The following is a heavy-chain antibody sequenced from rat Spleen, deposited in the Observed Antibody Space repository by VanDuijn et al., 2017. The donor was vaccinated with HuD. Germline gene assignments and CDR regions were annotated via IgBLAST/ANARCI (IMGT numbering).Heavy chain of an antibody. J-gene: IGHJ1*01. V-gene: IGHV2-43*01. D-gene: IGHD1-11*01. CDR1: GFSLTGYH. CDR2: IWTGGST. Sequence: QVQLKESGPGLVQPSQTLSLTCTVSGFSLTGYHVSWVRQPPGKGLEWMGVIWTGGSTDYNSALKSRLSISRDTSKSQVLLKMNSLQTADTATYYWARESREGYYWYVDFWGPGTMVTVSS. CDR3: ARESREGYYWYVDF.